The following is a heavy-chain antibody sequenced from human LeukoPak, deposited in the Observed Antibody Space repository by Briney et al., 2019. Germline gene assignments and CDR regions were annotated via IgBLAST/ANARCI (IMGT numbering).Heavy chain of an antibody. CDR2: IDWDNDK. D-gene: IGHD3-9*01. Sequence: SGPALVKPTPPLTLTCTFSGFSLSTSGMCVSWIRQPPVKALEWLALIDWDNDKYYSTSLKTRLTVSKDTSKNQVVLTLTNMDPVDTATYYCARMSYDILTGYYKGAFDIWGQGTMVTVSS. CDR3: ARMSYDILTGYYKGAFDI. V-gene: IGHV2-70*01. CDR1: GFSLSTSGMC. J-gene: IGHJ3*02.